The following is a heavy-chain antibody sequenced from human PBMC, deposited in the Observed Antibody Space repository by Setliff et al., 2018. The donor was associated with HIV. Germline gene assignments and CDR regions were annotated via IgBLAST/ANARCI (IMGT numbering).Heavy chain of an antibody. Sequence: PSETLSLTCTVSGDSVSSRSYYWSWIRQPPGKGLEWIGYLYYSGRTNYNPSLNGRVTMSVDTSKNQFSLNLSSVTAADTAVYYCARDRMPMASWVPDKWGQGTLVTVSS. J-gene: IGHJ4*02. CDR1: GDSVSSRSYY. D-gene: IGHD2-2*01. CDR3: ARDRMPMASWVPDK. V-gene: IGHV4-61*01. CDR2: LYYSGRT.